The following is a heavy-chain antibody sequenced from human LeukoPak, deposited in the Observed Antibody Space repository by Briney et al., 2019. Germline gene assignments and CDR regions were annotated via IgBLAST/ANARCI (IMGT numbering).Heavy chain of an antibody. CDR3: ARHYYGSGSYYKIIDY. D-gene: IGHD3-10*01. Sequence: SETLSLTCTVSGSSISSSSYYWGWIRQPPGKGLEWIGSIYYSGSTYYNPSLKSRVTISVDTSKNQFSLKLSSVTAADTAVYYCARHYYGSGSYYKIIDYWGQGTLVTVSS. CDR1: GSSISSSSYY. V-gene: IGHV4-39*01. J-gene: IGHJ4*02. CDR2: IYYSGST.